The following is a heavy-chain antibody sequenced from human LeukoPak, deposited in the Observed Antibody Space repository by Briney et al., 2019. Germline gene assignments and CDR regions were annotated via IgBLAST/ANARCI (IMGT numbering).Heavy chain of an antibody. D-gene: IGHD1-26*01. CDR1: GFSLSTSGVG. CDR3: ARTLLSGSYGGSDAFDI. J-gene: IGHJ3*02. Sequence: KESGPTLVKPTQTLTLTCTFSGFSLSTSGVGVGWIRQPPGKALEWLALIYWDDDKRYSPSLKSRLTITKDTSKNQVVLTMTNMDPVDTATYYCARTLLSGSYGGSDAFDIWGQGTMVTVSS. V-gene: IGHV2-5*02. CDR2: IYWDDDK.